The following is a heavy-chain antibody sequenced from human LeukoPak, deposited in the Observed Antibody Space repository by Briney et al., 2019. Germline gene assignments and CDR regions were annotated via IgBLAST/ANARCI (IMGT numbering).Heavy chain of an antibody. D-gene: IGHD6-13*01. CDR2: INPNSGGT. J-gene: IGHJ5*02. CDR3: ARSIAAAYNWFDP. CDR1: GYSFTDYY. Sequence: ASVKVSCKASGYSFTDYYMHWVRQAPGQGLEWMGWINPNSGGTNYAQKFQGRVTMTRDTSISTAYMELSRLRSDDTAVYYCARSIAAAYNWFDPWGQGTLVTVSS. V-gene: IGHV1-2*02.